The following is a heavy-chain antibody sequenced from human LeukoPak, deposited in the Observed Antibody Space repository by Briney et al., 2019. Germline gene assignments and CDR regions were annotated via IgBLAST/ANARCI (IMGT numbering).Heavy chain of an antibody. D-gene: IGHD6-19*01. Sequence: ASVKVSCKASGYTFTSYDINWVRQAPGQGLEWMGIINPSGGSTSYAQKFQGRVTMTRDTSTSTVYMELSSLRSEDTAVYYCTRVGIAVAGKQTGFDYWGQGTLVTVSS. CDR2: INPSGGST. CDR1: GYTFTSYD. V-gene: IGHV1-46*01. J-gene: IGHJ4*02. CDR3: TRVGIAVAGKQTGFDY.